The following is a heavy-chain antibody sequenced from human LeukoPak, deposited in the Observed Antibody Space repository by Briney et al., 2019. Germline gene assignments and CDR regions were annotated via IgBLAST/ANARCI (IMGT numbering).Heavy chain of an antibody. CDR2: IKQDGSEK. Sequence: GGSLRLSCAASGFMLSSYWMSWVRQAPGKGLEWVANIKQDGSEKYYVDSVKGRFTISRDNAKNSLYLQMNSLRAEDTAVYYCAREEALGSGSFDYWGQGTLVTVSS. J-gene: IGHJ4*02. V-gene: IGHV3-7*03. CDR3: AREEALGSGSFDY. CDR1: GFMLSSYW. D-gene: IGHD1-26*01.